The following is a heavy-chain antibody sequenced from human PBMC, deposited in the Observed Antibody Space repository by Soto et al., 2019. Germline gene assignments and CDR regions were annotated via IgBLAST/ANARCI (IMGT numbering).Heavy chain of an antibody. Sequence: GGSLRLSCSTSGFTFSTYAMNWVRQAPGKGLEWVSALSGSGGTTYYADSVRGRFAISRDNSKNTLFLQMSSLRAEDTALYYCAKQRAGYGSGSDTFYFDFWGQGTLVTVSS. CDR3: AKQRAGYGSGSDTFYFDF. J-gene: IGHJ4*02. D-gene: IGHD3-10*01. CDR2: LSGSGGTT. CDR1: GFTFSTYA. V-gene: IGHV3-23*01.